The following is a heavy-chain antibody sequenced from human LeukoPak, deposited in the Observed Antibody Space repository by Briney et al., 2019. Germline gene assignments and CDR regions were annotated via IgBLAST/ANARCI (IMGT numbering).Heavy chain of an antibody. D-gene: IGHD3-10*01. Sequence: SVKVSCKASGGTFSSYAISWVRQAPGQGLEWMGGIIPIFGTANYALKFQGRVTITADESTSTAYMELSSLRSEDTAVYYCASGGSGRPYYFDYWGQGTLVTVSS. J-gene: IGHJ4*02. CDR1: GGTFSSYA. V-gene: IGHV1-69*13. CDR2: IIPIFGTA. CDR3: ASGGSGRPYYFDY.